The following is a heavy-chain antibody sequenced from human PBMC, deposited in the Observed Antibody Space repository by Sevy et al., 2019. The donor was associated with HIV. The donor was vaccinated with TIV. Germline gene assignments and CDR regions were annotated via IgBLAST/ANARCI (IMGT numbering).Heavy chain of an antibody. CDR1: GFTFSFYS. J-gene: IGHJ4*02. V-gene: IGHV3-21*01. CDR3: ARMSSPDDY. CDR2: ISSSGSKI. Sequence: GGSLRLSCAASGFTFSFYSMNWVRQAPGKGLEWVSSISSSGSKIYYADSVKGRFTISRDNANNSLYLKMNSLRPEDTAVYYCARMSSPDDYWGQGTLVTVSS.